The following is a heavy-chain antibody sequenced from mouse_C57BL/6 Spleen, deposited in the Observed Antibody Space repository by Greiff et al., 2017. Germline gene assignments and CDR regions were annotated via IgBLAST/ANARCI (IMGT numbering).Heavy chain of an antibody. V-gene: IGHV5-9*01. D-gene: IGHD1-1*01. CDR3: ARGSNYFDD. J-gene: IGHJ2*01. CDR1: GFTFSSYT. Sequence: EVKVEESGGGLVKPGGSLKLSCAASGFTFSSYTMSWVRQTPEKRLEWVATISGGGGNTYYPDSVKGRFTISRDNAKNTLYLQMSSLRSEDTALYYCARGSNYFDDWGQGTTLTVSS. CDR2: ISGGGGNT.